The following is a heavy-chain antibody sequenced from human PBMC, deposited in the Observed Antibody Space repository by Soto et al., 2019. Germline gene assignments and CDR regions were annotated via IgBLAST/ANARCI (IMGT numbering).Heavy chain of an antibody. Sequence: GASVKVSCKASGYTFTGYYMHWVRQAPGQGLEWMGWINPNSGGTNYAQKFQGWVTMTRDTSISTAYMELSRLRSDDTAVYYCARASGYYDILTGYPYPSFDYWGQGTLVTVSS. CDR1: GYTFTGYY. V-gene: IGHV1-2*04. CDR3: ARASGYYDILTGYPYPSFDY. J-gene: IGHJ4*02. CDR2: INPNSGGT. D-gene: IGHD3-9*01.